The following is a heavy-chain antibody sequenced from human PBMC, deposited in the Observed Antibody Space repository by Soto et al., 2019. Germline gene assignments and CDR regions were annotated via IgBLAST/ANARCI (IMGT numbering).Heavy chain of an antibody. CDR2: IYYSGST. J-gene: IGHJ4*02. CDR3: ARRYGSAIEY. V-gene: IGHV4-59*08. D-gene: IGHD1-26*01. CDR1: GGSISSYY. Sequence: SETLSLTCTVSGGSISSYYWSWIRQPPGKGLEWIGYIYYSGSTNYNPSLKSRVTISVDTSKNQFSLKLSSVTAADTAVYYCARRYGSAIEYWGQGTLVTVAS.